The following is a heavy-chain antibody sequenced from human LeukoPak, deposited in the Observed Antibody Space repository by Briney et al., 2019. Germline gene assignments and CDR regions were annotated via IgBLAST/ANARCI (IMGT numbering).Heavy chain of an antibody. D-gene: IGHD2-2*01. Sequence: PSQTLSLTCTVSGGSISSGDYYWSWIRQPPGKGLEWIGYIYYSGSTYYNPSLKSRVTISVDTSKNQFSLKLSSVTAADTAVYYRARGPRTAAEYFQHWGQGTLVTVSS. V-gene: IGHV4-30-4*01. J-gene: IGHJ1*01. CDR3: ARGPRTAAEYFQH. CDR1: GGSISSGDYY. CDR2: IYYSGST.